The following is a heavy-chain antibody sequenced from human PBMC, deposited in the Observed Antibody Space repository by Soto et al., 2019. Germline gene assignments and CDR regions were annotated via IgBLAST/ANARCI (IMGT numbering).Heavy chain of an antibody. CDR2: INEDSTYI. CDR3: VRDLGRYFRSGYMDL. Sequence: EVQLVESGGGLGKPGGSLRLSCTASGFAFNTFSMNWVRQAPGKGLEWVSSINEDSTYIYYADSLRGRITISRDNAKDSLFLQTNSLRPDDTAVYYCVRDLGRYFRSGYMDLWGDGATVTVSS. J-gene: IGHJ6*03. CDR1: GFAFNTFS. D-gene: IGHD3-9*01. V-gene: IGHV3-21*02.